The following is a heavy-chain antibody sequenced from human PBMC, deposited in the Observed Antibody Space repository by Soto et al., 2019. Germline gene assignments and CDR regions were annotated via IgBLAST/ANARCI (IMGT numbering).Heavy chain of an antibody. V-gene: IGHV2-5*02. CDR3: AHAGTCYDNFHFAY. J-gene: IGHJ4*02. D-gene: IGHD3-22*01. CDR1: GFSLSTRGVG. Sequence: QITLKESGPTLVKPTQTLTLTCSFSGFSLSTRGVGVGWIRQSPGKALEWLAVIYWDDDKRYRPSLRSRITINKDTSKNPMVLTMTNMDPGDTATYYWAHAGTCYDNFHFAYWGQGTRGTVSS. CDR2: IYWDDDK.